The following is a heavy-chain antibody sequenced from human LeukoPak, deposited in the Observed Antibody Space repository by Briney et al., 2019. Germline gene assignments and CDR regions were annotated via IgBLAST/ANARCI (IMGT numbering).Heavy chain of an antibody. CDR1: GGTFSSYA. V-gene: IGHV1-69*06. D-gene: IGHD6-13*01. CDR3: ARAHSSSWYYMDV. J-gene: IGHJ6*03. Sequence: SVKVSCKASGGTFSSYAIIWVRQAPGQGLEWMGRIIPIFGTANYAQRFQGRVTITADKSTSTAYMELSSLRSEDTAVYYCARAHSSSWYYMDVWGKGTTVTVSS. CDR2: IIPIFGTA.